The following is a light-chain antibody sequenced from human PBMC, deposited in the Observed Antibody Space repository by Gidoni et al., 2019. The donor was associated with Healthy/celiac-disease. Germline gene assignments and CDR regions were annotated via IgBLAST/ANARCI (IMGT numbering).Light chain of an antibody. Sequence: ETALTQSPGTLSLSPGERATLSCRASQSVSSSYLAWYQQKPGQAPRLLIYGASSRATGIPDRFSGSGSGTDFTLTISRLEPEDFAVYYCQQYDSSQYTFGQGTKLEIK. CDR1: QSVSSSY. CDR2: GAS. V-gene: IGKV3-20*01. J-gene: IGKJ2*01. CDR3: QQYDSSQYT.